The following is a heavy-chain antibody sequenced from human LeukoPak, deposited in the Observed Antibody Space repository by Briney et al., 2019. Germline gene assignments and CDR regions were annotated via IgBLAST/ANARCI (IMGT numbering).Heavy chain of an antibody. CDR3: AKDPLGYSYGYGYHFDY. Sequence: GGSLRLSCAASGFTFSSYAMSWVRQAPGKGLEWVSAISGSGGSTYYADSVKGRFTISRDNSKNTLYLQMNSLRAEDTAVYYCAKDPLGYSYGYGYHFDYWGQGTLVTVSS. CDR2: ISGSGGST. V-gene: IGHV3-23*01. J-gene: IGHJ4*02. CDR1: GFTFSSYA. D-gene: IGHD5-18*01.